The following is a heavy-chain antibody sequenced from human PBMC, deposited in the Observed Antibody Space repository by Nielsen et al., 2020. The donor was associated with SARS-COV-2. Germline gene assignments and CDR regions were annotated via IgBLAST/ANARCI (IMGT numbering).Heavy chain of an antibody. CDR1: AFTFSSHS. D-gene: IGHD6-13*01. Sequence: GESLKISCAASAFTFSSHSMNWVRQPPGKGLEWVSYISSSGTTIYYADSVRGRFSISRDNAKNSLYLQMNSLRDEDTGVYYCARVGSSRLDGYWGQGTPVTVSS. CDR3: ARVGSSRLDGY. V-gene: IGHV3-48*02. J-gene: IGHJ4*02. CDR2: ISSSGTTI.